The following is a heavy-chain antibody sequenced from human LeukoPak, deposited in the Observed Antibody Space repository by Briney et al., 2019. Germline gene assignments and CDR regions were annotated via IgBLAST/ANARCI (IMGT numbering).Heavy chain of an antibody. J-gene: IGHJ4*02. CDR1: GFTFSRYE. V-gene: IGHV3-21*01. Sequence: GGSLRLSWAASGFTFSRYEMNWVRQAPGKGLEWVSIISSVSSAIFSADALKGRFTISRDDTKNLLYLEMNSLRAEDTAVYYCARGHTAVTRHFDFWGQGTLVTVSS. CDR2: ISSVSSAI. D-gene: IGHD4-17*01. CDR3: ARGHTAVTRHFDF.